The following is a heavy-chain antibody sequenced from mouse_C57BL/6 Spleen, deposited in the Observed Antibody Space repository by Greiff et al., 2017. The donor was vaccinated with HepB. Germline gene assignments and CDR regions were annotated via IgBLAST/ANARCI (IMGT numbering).Heavy chain of an antibody. V-gene: IGHV5-9-1*02. D-gene: IGHD2-4*01. CDR3: TRDNYDYDGYFDV. Sequence: DVQLVESGEGLVKPGGSLKLSCAASGFTFSSYAMSWVRQTPEKRLEWVAYISSGGDYIYYADTVKGRFTISRDNARNTLYLQMSSLKSEDTAMYYCTRDNYDYDGYFDVWGTGTTVTVSS. CDR2: ISSGGDYI. J-gene: IGHJ1*03. CDR1: GFTFSSYA.